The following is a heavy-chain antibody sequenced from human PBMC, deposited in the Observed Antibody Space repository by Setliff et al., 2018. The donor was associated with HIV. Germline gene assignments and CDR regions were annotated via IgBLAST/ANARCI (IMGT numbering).Heavy chain of an antibody. Sequence: PSETLSLTCTVSGDSISTCCWIWIRQPPGKGLEWIGNIYTSGSTDYNPSLKSRVTISVDTSKNQFSLTLKSVTAADTAIYYCARHRYYRYDSGGKGNFDYWGQGTLVTVSS. D-gene: IGHD3-22*01. V-gene: IGHV4-4*09. CDR3: ARHRYYRYDSGGKGNFDY. CDR2: IYTSGST. CDR1: GDSISTCC. J-gene: IGHJ4*02.